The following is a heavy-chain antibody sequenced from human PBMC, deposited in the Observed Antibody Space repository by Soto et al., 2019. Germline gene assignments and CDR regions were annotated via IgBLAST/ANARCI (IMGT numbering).Heavy chain of an antibody. V-gene: IGHV4-61*08. CDR3: ARSPNYYYYGFDV. D-gene: IGHD3-10*01. J-gene: IGHJ6*02. CDR1: GGSVISGDYF. CDR2: IYYSGST. Sequence: PSETLSLTCTVSGGSVISGDYFWIGLRQSPGKRLEWIAYIYYSGSTNYNPSLKSRATISVDTSKSQVSLTLTSMTAADAALYYCARSPNYYYYGFDVWGQGTAVTVSS.